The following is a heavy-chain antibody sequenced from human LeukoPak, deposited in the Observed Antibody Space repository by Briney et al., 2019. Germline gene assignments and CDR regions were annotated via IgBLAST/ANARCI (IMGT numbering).Heavy chain of an antibody. CDR1: GFTFSSYA. Sequence: PGGSLRLSCAASGFTFSSYAMHWVRQAPGKGLEWVAVISYDGSNKYYAGSVKGRFTISRDNSKNTLYLQMNSLRAEDTAVYYCARDSYSGSTALDYWDQGTLVTVSS. V-gene: IGHV3-30-3*01. D-gene: IGHD1-26*01. CDR2: ISYDGSNK. CDR3: ARDSYSGSTALDY. J-gene: IGHJ4*02.